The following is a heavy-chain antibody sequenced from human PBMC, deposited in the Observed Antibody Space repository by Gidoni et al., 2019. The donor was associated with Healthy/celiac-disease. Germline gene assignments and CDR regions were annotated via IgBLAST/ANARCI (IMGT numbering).Heavy chain of an antibody. J-gene: IGHJ3*02. V-gene: IGHV6-1*01. CDR3: ARDDYYDSSGYYTGAFDI. CDR2: TYYRSKWYN. Sequence: QVQLQQSGPGLVKPSPTLSLTCAISGDSVSSNSAAWNWIRQSPSRGLEWLGRTYYRSKWYNDYAVSVKSRITINPDTSKNQFSLQLNSVTPEDTAVYYCARDDYYDSSGYYTGAFDIWGQGTMVTVSS. D-gene: IGHD3-22*01. CDR1: GDSVSSNSAA.